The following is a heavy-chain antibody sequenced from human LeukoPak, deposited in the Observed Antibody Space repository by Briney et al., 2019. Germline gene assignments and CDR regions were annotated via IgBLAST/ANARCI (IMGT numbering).Heavy chain of an antibody. Sequence: PGGSLRLSCAASGFTVSSNYMSWVRQAPGKGLEWVSIIYSGGNTYYADSVKGRFTISRDNAKNSLYLQMNSLRAEDTAVYYCARGVPAYDSSGSVFDYWGQGTLVTVSS. J-gene: IGHJ4*02. CDR3: ARGVPAYDSSGSVFDY. D-gene: IGHD3-22*01. CDR1: GFTVSSNY. CDR2: IYSGGNT. V-gene: IGHV3-53*01.